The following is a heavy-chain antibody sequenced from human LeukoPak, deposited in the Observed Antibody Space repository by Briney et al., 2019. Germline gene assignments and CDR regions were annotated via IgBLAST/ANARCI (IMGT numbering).Heavy chain of an antibody. J-gene: IGHJ3*02. CDR2: IYSGGST. V-gene: IGHV3-66*01. Sequence: GGSLRLSCAASGFTVSSNYMSWVRQAPGKGLEWVSVIYSGGSTYHADSVKGRFTISRDNSKNTLYLQMNSLRAEDTAVYYCAREVPDGYQSSDAFDIWGQGTMVTVSS. D-gene: IGHD5-24*01. CDR3: AREVPDGYQSSDAFDI. CDR1: GFTVSSNY.